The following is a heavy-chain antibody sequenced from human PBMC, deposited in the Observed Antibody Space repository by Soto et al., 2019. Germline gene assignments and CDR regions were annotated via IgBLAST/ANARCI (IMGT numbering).Heavy chain of an antibody. V-gene: IGHV6-1*01. J-gene: IGHJ4*02. CDR1: GDSVSNNGAT. Sequence: QALSLTSAICGDSVSNNGATWNLIRHSPSRGLEWLGRAYYRSRWQYDYATSVRSRITINPDTSKNQFSLQLSSVTPEDAAVYYCARDPPDFNSGFDSWGQGSLVIVSS. CDR3: ARDPPDFNSGFDS. CDR2: AYYRSRWQY. D-gene: IGHD1-26*01.